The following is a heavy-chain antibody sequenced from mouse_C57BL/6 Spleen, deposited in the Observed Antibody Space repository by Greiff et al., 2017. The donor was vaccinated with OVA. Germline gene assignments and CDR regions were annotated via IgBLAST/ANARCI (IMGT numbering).Heavy chain of an antibody. CDR1: GYTFTSYW. J-gene: IGHJ4*01. CDR2: INPSNGGT. CDR3: ARWRFYSNYENYAMDY. D-gene: IGHD2-5*01. Sequence: QVQLQQPGTELVKPGASVKLSCKASGYTFTSYWMHWVKQRPGQGLEWIGNINPSNGGTNYNEKFKSKATLTVDKSSSTAYMQLSSLTSEDSAVYYCARWRFYSNYENYAMDYWGQGTSVTVSS. V-gene: IGHV1-53*01.